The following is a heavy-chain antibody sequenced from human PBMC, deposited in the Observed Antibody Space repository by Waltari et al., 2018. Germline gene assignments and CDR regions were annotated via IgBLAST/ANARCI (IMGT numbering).Heavy chain of an antibody. CDR3: ARLVLLWGYFDY. CDR2: IYHSGST. CDR1: GYSISSGYY. V-gene: IGHV4-38-2*01. Sequence: QVQLQESGPGLVKPSETLSLTCAVSGYSISSGYYWGWIRQPPGKGLEWIGSIYHSGSTYYNPSLKSRVTISVDTSKNQFSLKLSSVTAADTAVYYCARLVLLWGYFDYWGQGTLVTVSS. J-gene: IGHJ4*02. D-gene: IGHD3-10*01.